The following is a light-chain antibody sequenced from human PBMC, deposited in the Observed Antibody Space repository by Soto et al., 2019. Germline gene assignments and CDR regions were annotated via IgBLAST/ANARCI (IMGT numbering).Light chain of an antibody. CDR3: QQYHDWWT. CDR1: QGVGSK. Sequence: DILMSHSPATLPVSPGERATLSWGASQGVGSKLAWYQQKPGQAPRLLIYGASTRAAGIPARFSGSGSGTDFTLTISSLQSEDFAVYYCQQYHDWWTFGQGTKVDIK. CDR2: GAS. J-gene: IGKJ1*01. V-gene: IGKV3-15*01.